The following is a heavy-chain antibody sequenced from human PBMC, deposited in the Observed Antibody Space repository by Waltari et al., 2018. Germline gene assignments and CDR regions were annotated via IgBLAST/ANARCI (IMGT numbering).Heavy chain of an antibody. CDR2: IYYSGST. D-gene: IGHD6-13*01. CDR3: ARHGPYSSSWTLGAFDI. CDR1: RSPIRSSSYY. V-gene: IGHV4-39*01. J-gene: IGHJ3*02. Sequence: HLQLQESGPRLVKPSETLSLTCTPSRSPIRSSSYYCGWIRQPPGKGLEWIGSIYYSGSTYYNPSLKSRVTISVDTSKNQFSLKLSSVTAADTAVYYCARHGPYSSSWTLGAFDIWGQGTMVTVSS.